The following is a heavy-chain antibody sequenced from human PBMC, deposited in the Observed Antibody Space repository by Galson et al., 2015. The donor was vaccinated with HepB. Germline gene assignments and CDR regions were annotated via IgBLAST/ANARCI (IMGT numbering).Heavy chain of an antibody. D-gene: IGHD3-10*01. CDR3: ASISGYYGSGDLGY. J-gene: IGHJ4*02. CDR1: GYTFTSYG. Sequence: SVKVSCKASGYTFTSYGISWVRQAPGQGLEWMGWISAYNGNTNYAQKLQGRVTMTTDTSTSTAYMELRSLRSDDTAVYYCASISGYYGSGDLGYWGQGTLVTVSS. V-gene: IGHV1-18*01. CDR2: ISAYNGNT.